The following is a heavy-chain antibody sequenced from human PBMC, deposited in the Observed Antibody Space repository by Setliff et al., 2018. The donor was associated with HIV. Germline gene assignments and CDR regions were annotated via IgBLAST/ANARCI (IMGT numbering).Heavy chain of an antibody. CDR3: AREDRIAPATRNYYYFGMDV. J-gene: IGHJ6*02. Sequence: PGGSLRLSCTASGFTFGDYAMSWVRQAPGKGLEWVSYISMSSHTSVIYSDSVKGRFTISRDNARNSFYLQMNSLKTEDTAMYYCAREDRIAPATRNYYYFGMDVWGQGTTVTVSS. V-gene: IGHV3-11*05. CDR2: ISMSSHTSV. CDR1: GFTFGDYA. D-gene: IGHD6-13*01.